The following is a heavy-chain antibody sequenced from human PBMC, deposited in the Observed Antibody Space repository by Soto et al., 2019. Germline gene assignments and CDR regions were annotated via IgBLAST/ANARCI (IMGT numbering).Heavy chain of an antibody. CDR1: GYTFTSYG. D-gene: IGHD3-22*01. V-gene: IGHV1-18*01. Sequence: QVQLVQSGAEVKKPGASVKVSCKASGYTFTSYGISWVRQAPGQGLEWVGWISAYNGNTNYAQKLQGRVTMTTDTSTSTAYMELRSLRSDDTAVYYCARDRGYYDSSGSSPFDYWGQGTLVTVSS. CDR3: ARDRGYYDSSGSSPFDY. J-gene: IGHJ4*02. CDR2: ISAYNGNT.